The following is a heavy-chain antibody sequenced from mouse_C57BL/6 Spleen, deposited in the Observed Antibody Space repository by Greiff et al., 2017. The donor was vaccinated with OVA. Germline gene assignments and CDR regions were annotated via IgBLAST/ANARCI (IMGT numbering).Heavy chain of an antibody. J-gene: IGHJ1*03. CDR3: TRRDLFRYYGSSDGYFDV. Sequence: VQLQQSGAELVRPGASVTLSCKASGYTFTDYEMHWVKQTPVHGLEWIGAIDPETGGTAYNQKFKGKAILTADKSSSTAYMELRSLTSEDSAVYYCTRRDLFRYYGSSDGYFDVWGTGTTVTVSS. V-gene: IGHV1-15*01. CDR2: IDPETGGT. CDR1: GYTFTDYE. D-gene: IGHD1-1*01.